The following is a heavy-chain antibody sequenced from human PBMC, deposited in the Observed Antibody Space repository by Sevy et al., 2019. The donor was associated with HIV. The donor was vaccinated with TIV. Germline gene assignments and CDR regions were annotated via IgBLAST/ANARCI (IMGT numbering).Heavy chain of an antibody. V-gene: IGHV1-18*01. CDR2: ISAYNGNT. Sequence: ASVQVSCKASGYTFTSYGISWVRLAPGQGLEWLGWISAYNGNTNYAQKLQGRVTMTTDTSTSTAYMELRSLRSDDTAVYYCASHGSGSYDYWGQGTLVTVSS. J-gene: IGHJ4*02. CDR3: ASHGSGSYDY. D-gene: IGHD1-26*01. CDR1: GYTFTSYG.